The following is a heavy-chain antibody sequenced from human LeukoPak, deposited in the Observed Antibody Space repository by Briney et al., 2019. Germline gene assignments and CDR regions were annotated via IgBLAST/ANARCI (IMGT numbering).Heavy chain of an antibody. J-gene: IGHJ4*02. CDR1: GFTVSNNR. D-gene: IGHD1-20*01. V-gene: IGHV3-53*01. Sequence: GGSLRLSCAASGFTVSNNRLSWVRQAPGMGLEWVSTIYSDGNTYYPDSVKGRFTISRDNAKNSLYLQMNSLRAEDTAVYYCARRRYNWNAIDYWGQGTLVTVSS. CDR2: IYSDGNT. CDR3: ARRRYNWNAIDY.